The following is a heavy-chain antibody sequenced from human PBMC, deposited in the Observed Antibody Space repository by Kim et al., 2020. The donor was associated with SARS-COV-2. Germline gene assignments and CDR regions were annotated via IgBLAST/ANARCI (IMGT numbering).Heavy chain of an antibody. Sequence: QKLQGRLTMTRDTSTSTVYMELSSLRSEDTAVYYCARDGYSSSSRGAFDIWGQGTMVTVSS. J-gene: IGHJ3*02. D-gene: IGHD6-13*01. CDR3: ARDGYSSSSRGAFDI. V-gene: IGHV1-46*01.